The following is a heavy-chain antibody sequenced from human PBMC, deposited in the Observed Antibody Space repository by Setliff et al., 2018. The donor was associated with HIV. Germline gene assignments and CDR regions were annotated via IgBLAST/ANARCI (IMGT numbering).Heavy chain of an antibody. CDR1: GGSISGYY. V-gene: IGHV4-34*01. J-gene: IGHJ6*03. Sequence: PSETLSLTCAVYGGSISGYYWSWIRQSPGKGLEWIGEINHSGSTNFNPSLKSRVTISLDTSKNQFSLKVNSVTAADTAVYYCARGARLLAAYSDRWDYFYMAVWGKGTTVTVSS. D-gene: IGHD1-26*01. CDR2: INHSGST. CDR3: ARGARLLAAYSDRWDYFYMAV.